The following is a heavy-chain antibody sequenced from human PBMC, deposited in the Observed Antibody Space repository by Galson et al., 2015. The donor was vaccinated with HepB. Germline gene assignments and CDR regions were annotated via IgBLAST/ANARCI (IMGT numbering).Heavy chain of an antibody. CDR2: IYSGGST. CDR1: GFTVSSNY. Sequence: SLRLSCAASGFTVSSNYMSWVRQAPGKGLEWVSVIYSGGSTYYADSVKGRFTISRDNSKNTLYLQMNSLRAEDTAVYYCARERGDHGVPYFDYWGQGTLVTVSS. V-gene: IGHV3-53*01. CDR3: ARERGDHGVPYFDY. J-gene: IGHJ4*02. D-gene: IGHD4-17*01.